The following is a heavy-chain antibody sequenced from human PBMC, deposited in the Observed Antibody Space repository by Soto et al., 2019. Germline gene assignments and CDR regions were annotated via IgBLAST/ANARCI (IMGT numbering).Heavy chain of an antibody. D-gene: IGHD6-6*01. V-gene: IGHV1-2*02. J-gene: IGHJ4*02. CDR1: GYSFTGYY. CDR2: INPNSGGT. Sequence: ASVKVSCKASGYSFTGYYMHWVRQAPGQGLEWTGWINPNSGGTNYAQKFQGRVTMTRDTSISTAYMELSRLRSDDTAVYYCAIDRIAARPLGYWGQGTLVTVSS. CDR3: AIDRIAARPLGY.